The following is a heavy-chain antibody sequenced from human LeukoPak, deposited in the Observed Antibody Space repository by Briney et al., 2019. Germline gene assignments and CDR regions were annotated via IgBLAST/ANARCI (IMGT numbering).Heavy chain of an antibody. CDR2: ISYSGNT. D-gene: IGHD2-21*01. CDR3: ARLGDDNNWFDP. CDR1: GDSMSSYY. J-gene: IGHJ5*02. Sequence: TXSLTCTISGDSMSSYYWSWIRQPPGKGLEWVGYISYSGNTDYNPSLKSRVTISVDTSKNQFSLKLSSVTAADTAVYYCARLGDDNNWFDPWGQGTLVTVSS. V-gene: IGHV4-59*08.